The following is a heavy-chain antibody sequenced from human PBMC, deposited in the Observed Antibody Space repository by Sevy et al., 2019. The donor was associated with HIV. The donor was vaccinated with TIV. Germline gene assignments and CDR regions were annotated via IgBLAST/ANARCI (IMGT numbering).Heavy chain of an antibody. CDR1: GFTFSSYS. CDR3: AKTYSSGRGGFDY. J-gene: IGHJ4*02. V-gene: IGHV3-48*01. CDR2: VSSSSSTI. D-gene: IGHD6-19*01. Sequence: GGSLRLSCAASGFTFSSYSMSWVRQAPGKGLEWFSYVSSSSSTIYYADSGKGRFTISRDNANNSLYLQMNSLRAEDTAVYYCAKTYSSGRGGFDYWGQGTLVTVSS.